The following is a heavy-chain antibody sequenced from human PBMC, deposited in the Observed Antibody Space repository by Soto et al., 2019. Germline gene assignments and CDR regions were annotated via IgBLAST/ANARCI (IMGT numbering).Heavy chain of an antibody. CDR3: ARGEQQLAPFGY. D-gene: IGHD6-13*01. CDR2: ISSSSSYI. J-gene: IGHJ4*02. CDR1: GFTFSSYS. Sequence: GGSLRLSCAASGFTFSSYSMNWVRQAPGKGLEWVSSISSSSSYIYYADSVKGRFTISRDNAKNSLYLQMNSLRAEDTAVYYCARGEQQLAPFGYWGQGTLVTVSS. V-gene: IGHV3-21*01.